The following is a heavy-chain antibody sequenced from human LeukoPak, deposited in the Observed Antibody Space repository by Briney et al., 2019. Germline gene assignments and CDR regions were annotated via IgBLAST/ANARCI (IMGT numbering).Heavy chain of an antibody. CDR1: GFSFSTYG. Sequence: GGSLRLSCAASGFSFSTYGMSWVRQAPGKGLEWVSSISGSGVTSDSADSVKGRFTISGDNSKNTLYLQMHSLRAEDTAIYYCAMNYYYYYYMDVWGKGTTVTISS. V-gene: IGHV3-23*01. J-gene: IGHJ6*03. CDR2: ISGSGVTS. CDR3: AMNYYYYYYMDV.